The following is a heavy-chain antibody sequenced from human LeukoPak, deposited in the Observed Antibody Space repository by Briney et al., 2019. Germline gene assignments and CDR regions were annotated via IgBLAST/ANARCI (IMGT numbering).Heavy chain of an antibody. J-gene: IGHJ6*02. CDR3: ARMVSSGYSYYYYYGMDV. CDR2: FSYSGST. CDR1: GGSISSYY. V-gene: IGHV4-59*01. D-gene: IGHD3-22*01. Sequence: SETLSLTCTVSGGSISSYYWSWIRQPPGKGLEWIGYFSYSGSTDYNPSLRSRVSISVDTSRNQFSLKLSSVTAADTAVYYCARMVSSGYSYYYYYGMDVWGQGTTVTVSS.